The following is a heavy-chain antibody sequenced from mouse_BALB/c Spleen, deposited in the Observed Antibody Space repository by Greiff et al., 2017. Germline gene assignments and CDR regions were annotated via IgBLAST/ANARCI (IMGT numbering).Heavy chain of an antibody. J-gene: IGHJ1*01. V-gene: IGHV3-6*02. CDR1: GYSITSGYY. CDR2: ISYDGSN. D-gene: IGHD4-1*01. Sequence: EVKLVESGPGLVKPSQSLSLTCSVTGYSITSGYYWNWIRQFPGNKLEWMGYISYDGSNNYNPSLKNRISITRDTSKNQFFLKLNSVTTEDTATYYCARLTGMYFDVWGAGTTVTVSA. CDR3: ARLTGMYFDV.